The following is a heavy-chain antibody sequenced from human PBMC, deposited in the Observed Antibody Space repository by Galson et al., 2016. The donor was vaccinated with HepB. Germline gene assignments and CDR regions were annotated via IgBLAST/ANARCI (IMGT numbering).Heavy chain of an antibody. V-gene: IGHV3-21*01. CDR3: VRDHSVVPTTAYNWFDP. J-gene: IGHJ5*02. CDR1: GFTFSSYR. D-gene: IGHD4-23*01. Sequence: SLRLSCAASGFTFSSYRMNWVRQAPGKGLEWVSSISSTSVHIDYADSVRGRFTISRDNAQNTLYLQMNSLRAEDTAVYFCVRDHSVVPTTAYNWFDPWGRGTLVTVSS. CDR2: ISSTSVHI.